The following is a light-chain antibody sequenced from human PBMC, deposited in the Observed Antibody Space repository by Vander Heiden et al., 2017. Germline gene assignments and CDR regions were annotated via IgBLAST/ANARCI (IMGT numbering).Light chain of an antibody. CDR1: QGVLYSSNNKNY. CDR3: QQDYSTPLS. Sequence: DIVMNQSPDCLPLSLRVRHTITCTTSQGVLYSSNNKNYLAWYQQKPGQHPKLLIYWESTRESGVPDRFSGSGSGTDFTLTISSLQAEDVAVYYCQQDYSTPLSFGGGTKVEIK. J-gene: IGKJ4*01. CDR2: WES. V-gene: IGKV4-1*01.